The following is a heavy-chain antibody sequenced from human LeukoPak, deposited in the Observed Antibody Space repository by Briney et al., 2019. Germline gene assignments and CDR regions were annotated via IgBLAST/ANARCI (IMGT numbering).Heavy chain of an antibody. V-gene: IGHV4-59*01. J-gene: IGHJ4*02. Sequence: SETLSLTCTVSGGSISSYYWSWIRQPPGKGLEWIGYIYYSGSTNYNPSLKSRVTISVDTSKDQFSLKLSSVTAADTAVYYCAGTGYDSTFDYWGQGTLVTVSS. CDR3: AGTGYDSTFDY. CDR1: GGSISSYY. D-gene: IGHD3-22*01. CDR2: IYYSGST.